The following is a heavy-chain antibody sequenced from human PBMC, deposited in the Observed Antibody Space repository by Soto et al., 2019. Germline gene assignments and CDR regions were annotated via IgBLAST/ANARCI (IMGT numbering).Heavy chain of an antibody. CDR2: INPDNGNT. J-gene: IGHJ5*02. CDR3: ARGIATGHLDP. Sequence: GDSGKVSCKASGYTFTRYTMNWVRQAPGQRLEWMGWINPDNGNTKSSQKFQDRVIITRDTSASTAYMDLSSLRSEDTAVYYCARGIATGHLDPWGQGTLVTVSS. D-gene: IGHD2-15*01. CDR1: GYTFTRYT. V-gene: IGHV1-3*01.